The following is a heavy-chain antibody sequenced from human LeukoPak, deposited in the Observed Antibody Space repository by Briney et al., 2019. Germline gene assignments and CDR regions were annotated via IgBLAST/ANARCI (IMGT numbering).Heavy chain of an antibody. V-gene: IGHV3-23*01. D-gene: IGHD6-13*01. CDR3: ARDTYSDY. CDR2: ILGSGGST. CDR1: GFTFSSYA. Sequence: GGSLRLSCAASGFTFSSYAMSWVRQAPGKGLEWVSAILGSGGSTYYADSVKGRFTISRDNAKNSLYLQMNSLRDEDTAVYYCARDTYSDYWGQGTLVTVSS. J-gene: IGHJ4*02.